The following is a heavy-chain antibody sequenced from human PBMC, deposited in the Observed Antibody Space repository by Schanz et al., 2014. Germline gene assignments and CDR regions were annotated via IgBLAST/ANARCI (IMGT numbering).Heavy chain of an antibody. CDR3: ARDNGRIPAANSFDY. CDR2: ISGYTGDT. J-gene: IGHJ4*02. CDR1: GYTFNNYTYV. D-gene: IGHD1-26*01. V-gene: IGHV1-18*01. Sequence: QVLQVQSGSELKKPGTSVKVSCKASGYTFNNYTYVMIWVRQAPGQGPEWIGWISGYTGDTKYAQKFQHRVNMTTDRTTSTVYMELRSLRFDDTAVYFCARDNGRIPAANSFDYWGQGTRVTVSS.